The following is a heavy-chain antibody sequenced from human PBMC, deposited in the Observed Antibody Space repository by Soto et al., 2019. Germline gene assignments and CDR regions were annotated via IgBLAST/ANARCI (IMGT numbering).Heavy chain of an antibody. V-gene: IGHV1-46*03. J-gene: IGHJ5*02. CDR3: ARDDVSSGWYEDFTINWFDP. D-gene: IGHD6-19*01. CDR1: GYTFTRYY. Sequence: LVQVSCKASGYTFTRYYMHRLRQDPGQGLEWMGIINPSGGSTSYAQKFQGRVTMTRDTSTSTVYMELSSLRSEDTAVYYCARDDVSSGWYEDFTINWFDPWGQGTLVTVSS. CDR2: INPSGGST.